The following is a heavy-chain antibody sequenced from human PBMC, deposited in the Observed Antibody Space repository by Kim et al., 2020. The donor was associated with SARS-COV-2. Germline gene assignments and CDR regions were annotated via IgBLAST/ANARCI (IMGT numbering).Heavy chain of an antibody. CDR3: ARDQRTQWLVVYYYYYGMDV. D-gene: IGHD6-19*01. V-gene: IGHV3-20*03. Sequence: GYADSVKGRFNISRDNAKNSLYLQMNSLRAEDTALYYCARDQRTQWLVVYYYYYGMDVWGQGTTVTVSS. J-gene: IGHJ6*02.